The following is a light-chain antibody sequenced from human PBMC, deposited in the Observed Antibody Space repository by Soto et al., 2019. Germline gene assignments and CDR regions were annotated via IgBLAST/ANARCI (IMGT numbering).Light chain of an antibody. CDR3: QQYAASPRT. J-gene: IGKJ1*01. CDR2: GAS. Sequence: EIVLTQSPGTLSLSPRERATLSCRASQSVSDNYLAWYQHKPGQAPRLLIYGASSRAPSIPDRFSGSGSGTDFTLTISRLEPEDFAIYYCQQYAASPRTFGQGTQVEVK. V-gene: IGKV3-20*01. CDR1: QSVSDNY.